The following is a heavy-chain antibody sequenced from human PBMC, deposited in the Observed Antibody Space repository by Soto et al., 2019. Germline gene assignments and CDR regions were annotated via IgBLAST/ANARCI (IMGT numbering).Heavy chain of an antibody. Sequence: LSLTCTVSGGSISSGDYYWSWIRQPPGKGLEWIGYIYYSGSTYYNPSLKSRVTISVDTSKNQFSLKLSSVTAADTAVYYCARDRRIDILTGYYPNDAFDIWGQGTMVTVSS. D-gene: IGHD3-9*01. CDR1: GGSISSGDYY. V-gene: IGHV4-30-4*01. CDR2: IYYSGST. CDR3: ARDRRIDILTGYYPNDAFDI. J-gene: IGHJ3*02.